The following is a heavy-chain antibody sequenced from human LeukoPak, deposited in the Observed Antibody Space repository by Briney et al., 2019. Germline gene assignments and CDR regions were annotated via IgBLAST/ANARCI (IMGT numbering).Heavy chain of an antibody. CDR1: GFTFSSYE. CDR2: ISSSGSTI. J-gene: IGHJ6*02. Sequence: GGSLRLSCAASGFTFSSYEMNWVRQAPGKGLEWVSYISSSGSTIYYADSVKGRFTISRDNAKNSLYLQMNSLRAEDTAVYYCARDRATVTRPLYYYYYGMDVWGQGTTVTVSS. D-gene: IGHD4-17*01. CDR3: ARDRATVTRPLYYYYYGMDV. V-gene: IGHV3-48*03.